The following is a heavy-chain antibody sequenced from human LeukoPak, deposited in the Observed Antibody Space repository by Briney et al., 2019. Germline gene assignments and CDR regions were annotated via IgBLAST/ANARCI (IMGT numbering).Heavy chain of an antibody. D-gene: IGHD3-10*01. Sequence: SGGTLRLSCAASGFTFSGYGMSWVRQAPGKGLKWVSAISGSGGSTYYADSVKGRITISRDNSKNTLYLQMNSLRAEDTAVYYCAKGVLPTGFDYWGQGTLVTVSS. V-gene: IGHV3-23*01. J-gene: IGHJ4*02. CDR2: ISGSGGST. CDR3: AKGVLPTGFDY. CDR1: GFTFSGYG.